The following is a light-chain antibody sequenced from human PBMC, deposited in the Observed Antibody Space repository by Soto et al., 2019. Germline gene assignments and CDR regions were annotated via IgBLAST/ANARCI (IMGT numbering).Light chain of an antibody. CDR1: SSNIGSNT. V-gene: IGLV1-44*01. J-gene: IGLJ1*01. Sequence: QSVLTQPPSASGTPGQRVTISCSGSSSNIGSNTVNWYQQLPGTAPKLLISSNIQRPSGVPDRFSGSKSGTSASLAISGLQSEDEADYYCQSYGSSPSANFVFGTGTKVTVL. CDR3: QSYGSSPSANFV. CDR2: SNI.